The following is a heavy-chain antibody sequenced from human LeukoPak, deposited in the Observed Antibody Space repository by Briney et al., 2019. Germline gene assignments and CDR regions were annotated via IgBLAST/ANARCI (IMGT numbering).Heavy chain of an antibody. CDR3: AKVGGIVVVVAAPNYFDY. Sequence: PGGSLRLSCAASGFTFSSYGMHWVRQAPGKGLEWVAVISYDGSNKYYADSVKGRFTISRDNSKNTLYLQMNSLRAEDTAVYYCAKVGGIVVVVAAPNYFDYWGQGTLVTVSS. CDR2: ISYDGSNK. J-gene: IGHJ4*02. V-gene: IGHV3-30*18. CDR1: GFTFSSYG. D-gene: IGHD2-15*01.